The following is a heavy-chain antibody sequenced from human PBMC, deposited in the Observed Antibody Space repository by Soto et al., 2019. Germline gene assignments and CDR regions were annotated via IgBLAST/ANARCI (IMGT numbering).Heavy chain of an antibody. CDR2: IIPIFGTA. CDR1: GGTFSSYA. J-gene: IGHJ4*02. V-gene: IGHV1-69*06. CDR3: ARVPAAMVPHFDY. Sequence: ASVKVSCKASGGTFSSYAISWVRQAPGQGLEWMGGIIPIFGTANYAQKFQGRVTITADKSTSTAYMELSSLRSEDTAVYYCARVPAAMVPHFDYWGQGTLVTVSS. D-gene: IGHD3-10*01.